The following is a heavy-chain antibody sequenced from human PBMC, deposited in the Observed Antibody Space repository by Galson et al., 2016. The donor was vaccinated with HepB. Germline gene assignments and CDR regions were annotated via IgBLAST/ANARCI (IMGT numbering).Heavy chain of an antibody. D-gene: IGHD6-19*01. J-gene: IGHJ3*01. Sequence: SLRLSCAASGFTFSAYWMAWIRQAPGKGLEWVANTNQDESGKHYVDSAKGRFTVSRDNAKNSVFLDMNSLRAEDTAVYYCVSGYTSGIWGQGTTVTVSS. CDR2: TNQDESGK. CDR3: VSGYTSGI. V-gene: IGHV3-7*01. CDR1: GFTFSAYW.